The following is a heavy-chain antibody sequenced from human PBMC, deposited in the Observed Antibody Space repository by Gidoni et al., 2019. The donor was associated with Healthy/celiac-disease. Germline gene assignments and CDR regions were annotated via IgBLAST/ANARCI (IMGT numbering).Heavy chain of an antibody. CDR3: ARGGKYQLQAPYYYYMDV. V-gene: IGHV1-69*01. CDR2: IIPIFGTA. J-gene: IGHJ6*03. Sequence: QVQLVQSGAEVKKPGSSVKVSCQASGGTFSSYAISWVRQDPGQGLEWMGGIIPIFGTANYAQKLQGRVTITAEESTSTAYMELSSLRSEDTAVYYCARGGKYQLQAPYYYYMDVWGKGTTVTVSS. D-gene: IGHD2-2*01. CDR1: GGTFSSYA.